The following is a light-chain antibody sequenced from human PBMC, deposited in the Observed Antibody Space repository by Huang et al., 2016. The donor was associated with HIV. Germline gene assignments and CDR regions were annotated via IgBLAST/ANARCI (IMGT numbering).Light chain of an antibody. V-gene: IGKV4-1*01. J-gene: IGKJ1*01. CDR3: QQYFDVPWT. CDR2: WAT. Sequence: IVMTQSPDSLAVSLGETATINCKSSQSLLFRSNNKNCLAWYQQKPGQPPTLLMSWATTRVSGVPSRFGGGGSGADFTLTIRSLQAEDVAVYFCQQYFDVPWTFGRGTKVEI. CDR1: QSLLFRSNNKNC.